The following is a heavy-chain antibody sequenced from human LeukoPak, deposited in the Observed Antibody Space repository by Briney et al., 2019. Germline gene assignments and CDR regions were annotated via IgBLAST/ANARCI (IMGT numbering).Heavy chain of an antibody. Sequence: QPGRSLRLSCAASGFTFSSYAMHWVCQAPGKGLEWVAVISYDGSNKYYADSVKGRFTISRDNSKNTLYLQMNSLRAEDTAVYYCARDLLAAGKGDLDYWGQGTLVTVSS. CDR2: ISYDGSNK. D-gene: IGHD6-13*01. J-gene: IGHJ4*02. V-gene: IGHV3-30*04. CDR3: ARDLLAAGKGDLDY. CDR1: GFTFSSYA.